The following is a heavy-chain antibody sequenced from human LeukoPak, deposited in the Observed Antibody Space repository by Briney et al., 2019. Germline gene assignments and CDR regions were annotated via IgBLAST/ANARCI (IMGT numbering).Heavy chain of an antibody. J-gene: IGHJ5*02. D-gene: IGHD6-13*01. CDR2: ISYDGSNK. V-gene: IGHV3-30-3*02. CDR1: GFTFSSYA. CDR3: AKSGGGPSIYSSSWFDP. Sequence: PGGSLRLSCAASGFTFSSYAMHWVRQAPGKGLEWVAVISYDGSNKYYADCVKGRFTISRDNSKNRLYLEMNRLRAEDTAVYYCAKSGGGPSIYSSSWFDPWGQGTLVTVSS.